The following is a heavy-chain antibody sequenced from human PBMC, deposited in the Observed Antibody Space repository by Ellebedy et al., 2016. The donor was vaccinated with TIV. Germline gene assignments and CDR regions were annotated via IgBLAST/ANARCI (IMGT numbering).Heavy chain of an antibody. Sequence: ASVKVSXXASGYTFTSYGISWVRQAPGQGLEWMGWISAYNGNTNYAQKLQGRVTMTTDTSTSTAYMELRSLRSDDTAAYYCAREMTAAFARYYYGMDVWGQGTTVTVSS. CDR3: AREMTAAFARYYYGMDV. J-gene: IGHJ6*02. CDR2: ISAYNGNT. CDR1: GYTFTSYG. V-gene: IGHV1-18*04. D-gene: IGHD6-13*01.